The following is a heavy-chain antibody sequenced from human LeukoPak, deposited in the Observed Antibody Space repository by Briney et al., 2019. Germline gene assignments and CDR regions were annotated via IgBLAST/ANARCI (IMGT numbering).Heavy chain of an antibody. CDR1: GGSISSYY. CDR3: ARFIGYQRLGWFDP. J-gene: IGHJ5*02. CDR2: IYTSGST. D-gene: IGHD2-2*01. V-gene: IGHV4-4*07. Sequence: SETLSLTCTVSGGSISSYYWSWIRQPAGKGLEWIGRIYTSGSTNYNPSLKSRVTMSVDTSKNQFSLKLSSVTAADTAVYYCARFIGYQRLGWFDPWGQGTLVTVSS.